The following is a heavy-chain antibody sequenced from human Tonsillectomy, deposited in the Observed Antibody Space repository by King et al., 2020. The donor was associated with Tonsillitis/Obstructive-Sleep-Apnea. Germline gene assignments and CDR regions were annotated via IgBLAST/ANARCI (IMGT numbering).Heavy chain of an antibody. CDR1: GFRFSSYW. Sequence: VQMVESGGGLVQPGGSLRLSCAASGFRFSSYWMSWVRQTPGKGLEWVANIKQDGSEKYYVDSVKGRFTISRDNAKNSLYLQMNSLRAEVTAVYYCARVPPGFYFSSTSCYWGGFYICGE. CDR3: ARVPPGFYFSSTSCYWGGFYI. D-gene: IGHD2-2*01. V-gene: IGHV3-7*03. J-gene: IGHJ3*02. CDR2: IKQDGSEK.